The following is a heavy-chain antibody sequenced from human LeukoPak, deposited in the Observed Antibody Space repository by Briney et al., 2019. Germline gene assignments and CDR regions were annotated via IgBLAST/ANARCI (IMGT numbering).Heavy chain of an antibody. CDR1: GFTFSSHS. CDR3: ARCDIVVVPAAMTLYYYYGMDV. Sequence: GGSLRLSCAASGFTFSSHSMNWVRQAPGKGLEWVSSISSSSSYIYYADSVKGPFTISRDNAKNSLYLQMNSLRAEDTAVYYCARCDIVVVPAAMTLYYYYGMDVWGQGTTVTVSS. V-gene: IGHV3-21*01. J-gene: IGHJ6*02. CDR2: ISSSSSYI. D-gene: IGHD2-2*01.